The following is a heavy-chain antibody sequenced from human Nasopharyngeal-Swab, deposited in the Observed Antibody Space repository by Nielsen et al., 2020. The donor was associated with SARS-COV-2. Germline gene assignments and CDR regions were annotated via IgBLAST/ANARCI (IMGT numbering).Heavy chain of an antibody. CDR1: GFTFSSYW. D-gene: IGHD6-13*01. V-gene: IGHV3-7*01. J-gene: IGHJ4*02. Sequence: GGSLRLSCAASGFTFSSYWMSWVRQAPGKGLEWAANIKQDGSEKYYVDSVKGRFTISRDNAKNSLYLQMNSLRAEDTAVYYCARERNVYSSSWYFDYWGQGTLVTVSS. CDR3: ARERNVYSSSWYFDY. CDR2: IKQDGSEK.